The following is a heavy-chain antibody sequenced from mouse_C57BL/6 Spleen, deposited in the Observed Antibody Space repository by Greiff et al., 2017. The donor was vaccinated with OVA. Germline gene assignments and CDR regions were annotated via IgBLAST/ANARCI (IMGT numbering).Heavy chain of an antibody. V-gene: IGHV14-4*01. CDR2: IDPENGDT. CDR3: TTPYYYGSSYFDY. D-gene: IGHD1-1*01. CDR1: GFNIKDDY. Sequence: VQLQQSGAELVRPGASVKLSCTASGFNIKDDYMHLVKQRPEQGLEWIGWIDPENGDTEYASKFQGKATITADTSSNTAYLQLSSLTSEDTAVYYCTTPYYYGSSYFDYWGQGTTLTVSS. J-gene: IGHJ2*01.